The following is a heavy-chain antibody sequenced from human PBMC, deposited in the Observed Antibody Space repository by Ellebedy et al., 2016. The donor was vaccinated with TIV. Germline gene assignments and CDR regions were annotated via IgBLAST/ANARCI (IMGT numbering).Heavy chain of an antibody. CDR3: AREDRRGYDYHFDY. CDR2: IHHSGST. Sequence: MPSETPSLTCTVSGGSVSSHYWSWIRQPPGKGLEWIGYIHHSGSTNHNPSLNSRVTISVDTSKNQFSLKLSSVTAADTAIYYCAREDRRGYDYHFDYWGQGTLVTVSS. V-gene: IGHV4-59*02. D-gene: IGHD5-12*01. J-gene: IGHJ4*02. CDR1: GGSVSSHY.